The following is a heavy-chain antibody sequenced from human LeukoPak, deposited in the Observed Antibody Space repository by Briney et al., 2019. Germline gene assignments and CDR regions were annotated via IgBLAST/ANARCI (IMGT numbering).Heavy chain of an antibody. Sequence: GGSLRLSCAASGFTFSDYYMSWIRQAPGKWLEWVSYISSSGSTIYYADSVKGRFTISRDNAKRSVYLQMNSLGVEDTAVYYCARDIHSVAFDIWGQGTMVTVSS. CDR3: ARDIHSVAFDI. V-gene: IGHV3-11*04. J-gene: IGHJ3*02. CDR2: ISSSGSTI. CDR1: GFTFSDYY.